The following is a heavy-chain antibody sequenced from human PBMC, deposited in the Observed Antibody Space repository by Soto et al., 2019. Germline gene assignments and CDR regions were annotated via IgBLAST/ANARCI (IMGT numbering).Heavy chain of an antibody. J-gene: IGHJ6*02. V-gene: IGHV4-30-4*01. CDR3: ASILRYFDWLSGGGYYSGLDV. CDR1: GGSISSDDYY. CDR2: IYHSGRT. D-gene: IGHD3-9*01. Sequence: QVQLQESGPGLVKPSQTLSLTCTVSGGSISSDDYYWSWIRQPPGKGLEWIGYIYHSGRTYYNPSLKSRMTISLDPAKNQFSLRLGSVTAADTAVYYCASILRYFDWLSGGGYYSGLDVWGQGATVTVSS.